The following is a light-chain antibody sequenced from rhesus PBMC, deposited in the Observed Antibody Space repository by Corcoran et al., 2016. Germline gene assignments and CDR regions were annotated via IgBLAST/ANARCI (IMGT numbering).Light chain of an antibody. Sequence: EIVMTQSPATLSLSPGERATLSCRASQSVSSYVAWYQQKPVQAPRLLTYGSSSRAPGIPDRFSGSGSGTDFTLIISSLEPEDVGVYYCQQYNNWNSFGQGTKVEIK. CDR2: GSS. J-gene: IGKJ2*01. V-gene: IGKV3S9*01. CDR1: QSVSSY. CDR3: QQYNNWNS.